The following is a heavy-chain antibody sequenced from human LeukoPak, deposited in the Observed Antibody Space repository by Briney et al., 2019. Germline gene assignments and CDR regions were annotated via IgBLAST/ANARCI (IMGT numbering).Heavy chain of an antibody. D-gene: IGHD4-23*01. V-gene: IGHV1-69*13. CDR2: IIPIFGTA. Sequence: ASVKVSCKASGGTFSSYAISWVRQAPGQGLEWMGGIIPIFGTANYAQKFQGRVTITADESTSTAYMELSSLRSEDTAVYYCATPPWLVTPYYYGMDVWGQGTTVTVSS. CDR3: ATPPWLVTPYYYGMDV. CDR1: GGTFSSYA. J-gene: IGHJ6*02.